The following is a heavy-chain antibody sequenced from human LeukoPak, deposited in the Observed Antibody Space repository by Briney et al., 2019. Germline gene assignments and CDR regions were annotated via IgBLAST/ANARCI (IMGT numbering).Heavy chain of an antibody. CDR2: ISGSAGST. J-gene: IGHJ5*02. CDR1: GFTFSSYA. CDR3: AKASRRAAAGSNWFDP. D-gene: IGHD6-13*01. V-gene: IGHV3-23*01. Sequence: GGSLRLSCAASGFTFSSYAMSWVRRAPGKGLDWVSSISGSAGSTYYADSVKGRFTLSRDNSKNTLYLQMNSLRAEDTAVYYCAKASRRAAAGSNWFDPWGQGTLVTVSS.